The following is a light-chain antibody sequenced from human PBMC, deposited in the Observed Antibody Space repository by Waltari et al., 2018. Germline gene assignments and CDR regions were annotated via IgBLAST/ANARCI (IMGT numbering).Light chain of an antibody. CDR1: SSDIGAYDY. CDR3: SSYSSTSTFYV. J-gene: IGLJ1*01. Sequence: QSALTQPASVSGSPGQSVTLSCTGSSSDIGAYDYVSWYQQHPDKGPKLLVYDVSQRPSGVSNRFSGSKSGNTASRVISGLRAEDEADYYCSSYSSTSTFYVFGTGTTVTVL. V-gene: IGLV2-14*03. CDR2: DVS.